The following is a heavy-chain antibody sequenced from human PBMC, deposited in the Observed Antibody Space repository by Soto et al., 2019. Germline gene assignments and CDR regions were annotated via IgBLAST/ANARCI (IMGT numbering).Heavy chain of an antibody. D-gene: IGHD6-6*01. CDR1: GGSISSGGYY. CDR3: ARDRWEYSSSLYYYYYGMDV. CDR2: IYYSGST. V-gene: IGHV4-31*03. J-gene: IGHJ6*02. Sequence: SETLSLTCTVSGGSISSGGYYWSWIHQHPGKGLEWIGYIYYSGSTYYNPSLKSRVTISVDTSKNQFSLKLSSVTAADTAVYYCARDRWEYSSSLYYYYYGMDVWGQGTTVTVS.